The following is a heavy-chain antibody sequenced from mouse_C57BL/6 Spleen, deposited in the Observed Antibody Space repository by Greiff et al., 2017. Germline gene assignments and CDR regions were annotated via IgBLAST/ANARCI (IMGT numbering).Heavy chain of an antibody. J-gene: IGHJ2*01. Sequence: VNVVESGAELVRPGASVTLSCKASGYTFTDYDMHWVKQTPGHGLEWIGAIDPETGGTDSNQKFKGKAILTADKSSSPAYMVLRSLTSEDSAFYYDTSVISTVVAAVGYYFDYWGQGTTLTVSS. D-gene: IGHD1-1*01. CDR1: GYTFTDYD. V-gene: IGHV1-15*01. CDR2: IDPETGGT. CDR3: TSVISTVVAAVGYYFDY.